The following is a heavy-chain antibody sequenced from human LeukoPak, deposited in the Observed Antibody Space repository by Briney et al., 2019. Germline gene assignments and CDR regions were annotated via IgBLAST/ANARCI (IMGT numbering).Heavy chain of an antibody. J-gene: IGHJ4*02. Sequence: GRSLRLSRAASGFTFDDYAMHWVRQAPGKGLEWVSGISWNSGSIGYADSVKGRFTISRDNAKNSLYLQMNSLRAEDTALYYCAKDKNYGDYAITFDYWGQGTLVTVSS. CDR1: GFTFDDYA. CDR2: ISWNSGSI. CDR3: AKDKNYGDYAITFDY. D-gene: IGHD4-17*01. V-gene: IGHV3-9*01.